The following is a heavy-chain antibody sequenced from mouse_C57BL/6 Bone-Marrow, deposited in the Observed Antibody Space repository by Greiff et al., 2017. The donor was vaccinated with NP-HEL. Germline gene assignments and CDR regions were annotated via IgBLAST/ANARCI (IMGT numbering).Heavy chain of an antibody. Sequence: EVQLVESGPVLVKPGASVKMSCKASGYTFTDYYMNWVKQSHGKSLEWIGVINPYNGGTSYNQKFKGKATLTVDKSSSTAYMELNSLTSEDSAVYYCAREYGSSDRGDYWGQGTSVTVSS. CDR3: AREYGSSDRGDY. V-gene: IGHV1-19*01. CDR1: GYTFTDYY. J-gene: IGHJ4*01. CDR2: INPYNGGT. D-gene: IGHD1-1*01.